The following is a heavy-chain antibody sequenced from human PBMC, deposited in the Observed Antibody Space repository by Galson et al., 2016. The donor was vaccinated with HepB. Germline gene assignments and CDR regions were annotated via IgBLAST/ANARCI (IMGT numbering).Heavy chain of an antibody. V-gene: IGHV4-34*01. D-gene: IGHD2-15*01. CDR2: INYAGST. CDR3: AGVVVAATNWFDP. J-gene: IGHJ5*02. CDR1: GGSFNVHY. Sequence: SETLSLTCGVYGGSFNVHYWSWIRQSPGKGLEWIGEINYAGSTKYNPSLKSRVTISVDTSKNQFSLKLKSMTAADTAVYFCAGVVVAATNWFDPCGQGTLVTVSS.